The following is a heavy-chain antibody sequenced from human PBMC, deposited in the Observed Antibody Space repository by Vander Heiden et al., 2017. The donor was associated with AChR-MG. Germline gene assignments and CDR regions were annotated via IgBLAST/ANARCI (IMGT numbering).Heavy chain of an antibody. CDR2: TYYSGST. CDR3: ASLPQWLVRGGVDY. J-gene: IGHJ4*02. D-gene: IGHD6-19*01. CDR1: GGSISSSSYY. V-gene: IGHV4-39*01. Sequence: QLQLQESGPGLVKPSETLSLTCTVSGGSISSSSYYWGWIRQPPGKGLEWIGSTYYSGSTYYNPSLKSRVTISVDTSKNQFSLKLSSVTAADTAVYYCASLPQWLVRGGVDYWGQGTLVTVSS.